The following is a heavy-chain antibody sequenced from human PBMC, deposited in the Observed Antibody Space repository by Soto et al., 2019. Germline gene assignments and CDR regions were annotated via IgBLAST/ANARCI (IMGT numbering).Heavy chain of an antibody. D-gene: IGHD1-26*01. CDR2: IYYNGRT. CDR1: GGSISSSSYY. Sequence: QLQLQESGPGLLKPSETLSLTCTVSGGSISSSSYYWDWIRQPPGMGLEWIGNIYYNGRTYYNPSLRSRVTISVDTSQNQFSLKLSSVTAADTAVYYCARRQKSGSFHYYGVDVWGQGTTVTVSS. CDR3: ARRQKSGSFHYYGVDV. V-gene: IGHV4-39*01. J-gene: IGHJ6*02.